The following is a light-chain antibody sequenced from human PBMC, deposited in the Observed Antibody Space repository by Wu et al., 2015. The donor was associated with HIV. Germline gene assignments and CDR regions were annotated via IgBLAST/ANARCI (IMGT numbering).Light chain of an antibody. J-gene: IGKJ4*01. CDR1: QSVKNK. Sequence: EIVMTQSPATLSVSPGERVTLSCRASQSVKNKLAWYRQKPGQAPRLVIQGASTRATGIPARFTGSGSGTEFTLTISGLQSEDFAVYFCQQYNFWPTFGGGTKVEIK. CDR2: GAS. V-gene: IGKV3-15*01. CDR3: QQYNFWPT.